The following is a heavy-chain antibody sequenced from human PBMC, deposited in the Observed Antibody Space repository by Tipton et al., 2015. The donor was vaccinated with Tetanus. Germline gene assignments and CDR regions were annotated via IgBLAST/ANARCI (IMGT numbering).Heavy chain of an antibody. Sequence: GLVKPSETLSLTCAVSGGSFGTFYWSWIRQPPGKGLEWIGEINHSGSAKYIPSLKSRATISVDTSKNQFSLNLSSVTAADTAVYYCARLILGRSKEVAGIRYYYYYGLDVWGQGTTVTVTS. D-gene: IGHD6-19*01. J-gene: IGHJ6*02. CDR3: ARLILGRSKEVAGIRYYYYYGLDV. CDR1: GGSFGTFY. V-gene: IGHV4-34*01. CDR2: INHSGSA.